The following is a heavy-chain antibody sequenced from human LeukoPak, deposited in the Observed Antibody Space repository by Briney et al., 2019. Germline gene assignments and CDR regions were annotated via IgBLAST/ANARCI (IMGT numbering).Heavy chain of an antibody. J-gene: IGHJ4*02. D-gene: IGHD3-10*01. V-gene: IGHV4-59*08. Sequence: SETLSLTCAVSGGSFSSFYLSWVRQAPGKGLEWIGYIYANGGTNYNPSLERRVTMSVDTSKNQFSLNLNSVTAADTAVYYCARHVSGIYGSRGDFDFWGPGTLVTVSS. CDR2: IYANGGT. CDR3: ARHVSGIYGSRGDFDF. CDR1: GGSFSSFY.